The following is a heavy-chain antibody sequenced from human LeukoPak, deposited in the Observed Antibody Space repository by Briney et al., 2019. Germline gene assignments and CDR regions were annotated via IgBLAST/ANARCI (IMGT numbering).Heavy chain of an antibody. CDR1: GFIFSNHW. CDR3: ARLVGDMTTWDY. V-gene: IGHV3-7*03. Sequence: GGSLRLSCTASGFIFSNHWMSWVRQAPGEGLEWVATIKQDASVEHYADSVKGRFTTSRDNAKSSLYLQMNTLRGEDTAVYYCARLVGDMTTWDYWGQGTLVTVSS. D-gene: IGHD1-26*01. CDR2: IKQDASVE. J-gene: IGHJ4*02.